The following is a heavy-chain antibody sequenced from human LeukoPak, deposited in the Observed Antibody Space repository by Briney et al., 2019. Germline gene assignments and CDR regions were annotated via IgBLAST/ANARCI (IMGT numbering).Heavy chain of an antibody. V-gene: IGHV1-46*01. Sequence: ASVMVSCKTSGYTFTTNYIHWVRQAPGQGLEWMGIINPSGGTTVYAPNVQGRITMTRDTSTSTVYMDLNSLRSEDTAVYYCAREGGIVGATTGRRGFDIWGQGTVVTVSP. CDR2: INPSGGTT. D-gene: IGHD1-26*01. J-gene: IGHJ3*02. CDR3: AREGGIVGATTGRRGFDI. CDR1: GYTFTTNY.